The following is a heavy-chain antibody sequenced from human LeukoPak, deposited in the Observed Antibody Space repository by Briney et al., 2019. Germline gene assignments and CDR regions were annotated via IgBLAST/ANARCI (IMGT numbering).Heavy chain of an antibody. V-gene: IGHV1-46*01. CDR2: INPSGGST. J-gene: IGHJ4*02. CDR3: ARDTEDFDY. CDR1: GYTFTGYY. Sequence: ASVKVSCKASGYTFTGYYIHWVRQAPGQGLEWMGIINPSGGSTTYAQKFQGRVTMTRDTSMSTVYMELSSLRSEDTAVYYCARDTEDFDYWGQGTLVTVSS.